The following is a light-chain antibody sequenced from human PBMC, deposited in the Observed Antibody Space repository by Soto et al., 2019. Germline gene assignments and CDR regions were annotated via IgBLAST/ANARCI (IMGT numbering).Light chain of an antibody. J-gene: IGLJ1*01. CDR2: EVS. V-gene: IGLV2-23*02. Sequence: QSALTQPASVSGSPGQSITISCTGTSSDVGSYNLVSWYQQHPGKAPKLMIYEVSNRPSGVSNRFSGSKSGNTASLTISGLQAEDEADYYCCSYAGSKVFGTGTKVTVL. CDR1: SSDVGSYNL. CDR3: CSYAGSKV.